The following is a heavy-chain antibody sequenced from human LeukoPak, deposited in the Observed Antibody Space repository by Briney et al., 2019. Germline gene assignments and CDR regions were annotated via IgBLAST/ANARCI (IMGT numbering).Heavy chain of an antibody. CDR2: IYPSGST. Sequence: SEPLSLPCTVSGGPISDYFWSWLRQPAGKGLEWIGRIYPSGSTNYNPSLKWRVTMSVDTSKNQFCLKLSSVTAADTAVYYCARDLVAATGRNWFDPWGQGTLVTVSS. CDR3: ARDLVAATGRNWFDP. CDR1: GGPISDYF. J-gene: IGHJ5*02. D-gene: IGHD2-15*01. V-gene: IGHV4-4*07.